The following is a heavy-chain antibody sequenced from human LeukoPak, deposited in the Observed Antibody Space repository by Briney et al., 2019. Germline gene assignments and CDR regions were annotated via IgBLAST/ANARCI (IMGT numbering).Heavy chain of an antibody. V-gene: IGHV3-30*04. J-gene: IGHJ3*02. CDR3: ARSQGTIPDSVPIDI. D-gene: IGHD2-8*01. CDR2: ILFDGINK. CDR1: GFTFSSYA. Sequence: PGRSLRHSCAASGFTFSSYAMHWVRQAPGKGLEWVALILFDGINKYYAHSVKGRFTISRDNSKNTPYLQMNSLIAEDTAVYYCARSQGTIPDSVPIDIWGQGTMVTVS.